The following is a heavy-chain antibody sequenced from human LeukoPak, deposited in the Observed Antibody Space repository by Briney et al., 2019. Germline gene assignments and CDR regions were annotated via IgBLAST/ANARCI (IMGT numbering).Heavy chain of an antibody. Sequence: GGSLRLSCEASGFIFSSYDMHWVRQAPGKGLEWVAFIGYDGSNKYYAESVKGRFTISRDNSKNTLYLQMNSLRAEDTAVYYCAKVIAAPPLYWGQGTLVTVSS. D-gene: IGHD6-13*01. V-gene: IGHV3-30*02. CDR1: GFIFSSYD. CDR2: IGYDGSNK. CDR3: AKVIAAPPLY. J-gene: IGHJ4*02.